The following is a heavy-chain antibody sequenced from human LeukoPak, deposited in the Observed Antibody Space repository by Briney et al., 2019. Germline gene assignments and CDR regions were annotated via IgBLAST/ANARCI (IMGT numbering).Heavy chain of an antibody. V-gene: IGHV3-11*04. D-gene: IGHD2-8*01. CDR2: ISSSGSTI. CDR1: GFTFSDYY. Sequence: AGGSLRLSCAASGFTFSDYYMSWIRQAPGKGLEWVSYISSSGSTIYYADSVKGRFTISRDNAKNSLYLQMNSLRAEDTAVYYCARRVGCTNGVCTYDAFDIWGQGTMVTVSS. J-gene: IGHJ3*02. CDR3: ARRVGCTNGVCTYDAFDI.